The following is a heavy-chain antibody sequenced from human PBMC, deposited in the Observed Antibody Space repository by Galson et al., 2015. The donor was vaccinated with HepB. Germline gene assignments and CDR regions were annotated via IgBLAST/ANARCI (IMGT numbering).Heavy chain of an antibody. CDR1: GFSLSSRGMG. CDR2: IYWNGER. Sequence: PALVKPTQTLTLTCTLSGFSLSSRGMGLGWIRQPPGKTLEWLAVIYWNGERLYSPSLESRLTITKGTSENQVVLTMTNLDPVDTATYYCAHTPLTSFEEVIIRNPFGVWGQGTTVTVSS. CDR3: AHTPLTSFEEVIIRNPFGV. J-gene: IGHJ3*01. V-gene: IGHV2-5*01. D-gene: IGHD3-3*01.